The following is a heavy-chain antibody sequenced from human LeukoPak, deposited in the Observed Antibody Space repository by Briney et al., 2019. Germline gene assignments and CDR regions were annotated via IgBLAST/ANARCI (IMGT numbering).Heavy chain of an antibody. Sequence: PGGSLRLSCGASGFTLSSYRMSWLRQAPGKGLEWVANIKQDGSEKYYVDSVKGRFTISRDNAKKTLYLQMNSLRVEETAVYYCARDQAGATRIDYWGQGTLVTVSS. D-gene: IGHD1-26*01. CDR3: ARDQAGATRIDY. CDR2: IKQDGSEK. CDR1: GFTLSSYR. V-gene: IGHV3-7*01. J-gene: IGHJ4*02.